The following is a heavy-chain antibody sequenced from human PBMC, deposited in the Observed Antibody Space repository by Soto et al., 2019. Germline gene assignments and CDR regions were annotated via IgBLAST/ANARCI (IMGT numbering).Heavy chain of an antibody. D-gene: IGHD2-21*01. Sequence: EVQLVESGGGLVQPGGSLRLSCAASGFTFSSYWMHWVRQAPGKGLEWVSRMNMDGNRISYVDSVKGRCTISRDNAKNTFSMEMNIGRVEDSAVDYCVRGDGDRYDGHGYLGRHWGQGSLVTVSS. CDR1: GFTFSSYW. J-gene: IGHJ4*02. V-gene: IGHV3-74*01. CDR3: VRGDGDRYDGHGYLGRH. CDR2: MNMDGNRI.